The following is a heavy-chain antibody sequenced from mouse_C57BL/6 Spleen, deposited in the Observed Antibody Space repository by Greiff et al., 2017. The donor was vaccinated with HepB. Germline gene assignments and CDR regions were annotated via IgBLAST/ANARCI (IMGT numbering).Heavy chain of an antibody. J-gene: IGHJ1*03. CDR3: ARSVITTVVAPYWYVDV. CDR1: GYTFTSYW. D-gene: IGHD1-1*01. Sequence: QVQLQQSGAELVMPGASVKLSCTASGYTFTSYWMHWVKQRPGQGLEWIGEIDPSDSYTNYNQKFKGKSTLTVDKSSSTAYMQLSSLTSEDSAVYYCARSVITTVVAPYWYVDVWGTGTTVTVSS. CDR2: IDPSDSYT. V-gene: IGHV1-69*01.